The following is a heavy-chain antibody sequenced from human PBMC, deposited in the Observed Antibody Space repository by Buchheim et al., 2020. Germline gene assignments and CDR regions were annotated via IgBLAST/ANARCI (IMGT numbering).Heavy chain of an antibody. CDR1: GFTFSSYA. CDR2: ISYDGSNK. D-gene: IGHD6-19*01. J-gene: IGHJ4*02. V-gene: IGHV3-30*04. CDR3: ARDGGYSSGWYPSGYFDY. Sequence: QVQLVESGGGVVQPGRSLRLSCAASGFTFSSYAMHWVRQAPGKGLEWVAVISYDGSNKYYADSVKGRFTISRDNSKNTLYMQMNSLRAEDTAVYYCARDGGYSSGWYPSGYFDYWGQGTL.